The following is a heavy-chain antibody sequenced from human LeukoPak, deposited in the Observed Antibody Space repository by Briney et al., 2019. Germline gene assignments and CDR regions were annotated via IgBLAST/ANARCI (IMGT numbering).Heavy chain of an antibody. J-gene: IGHJ4*02. D-gene: IGHD3-22*01. CDR1: GYSISSGYY. CDR2: IYHSGST. Sequence: SETLSLTCTVSGYSISSGYYRGWIRQPPGKGLEWIGSIYHSGSTYYNPSLKSRVTISVDTSKNQFSLKLSSVTAADTAVYYCARGAVGGDYDSSGYTDYWGQGTLVTVSS. CDR3: ARGAVGGDYDSSGYTDY. V-gene: IGHV4-38-2*02.